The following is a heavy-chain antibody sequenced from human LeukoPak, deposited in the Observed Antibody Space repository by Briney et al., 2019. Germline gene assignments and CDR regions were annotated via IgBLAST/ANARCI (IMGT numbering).Heavy chain of an antibody. Sequence: GGSLRLSCAASGFTFSSYWMSWVRQAPGKGLEWVANIKQDGSEKYNVDSVKGRFTISRDNAKNSLYLQMNSLRAEDTAVYYCATTTSAQLPIGYWGQGTLVTVSS. CDR2: IKQDGSEK. J-gene: IGHJ4*02. V-gene: IGHV3-7*01. D-gene: IGHD5-18*01. CDR1: GFTFSSYW. CDR3: ATTTSAQLPIGY.